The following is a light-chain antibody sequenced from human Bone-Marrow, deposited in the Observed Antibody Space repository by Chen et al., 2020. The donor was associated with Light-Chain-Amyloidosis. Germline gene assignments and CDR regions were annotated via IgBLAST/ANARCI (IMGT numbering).Light chain of an antibody. V-gene: IGKV4-1*01. CDR3: QQYFAPPLT. J-gene: IGKJ4*01. CDR1: QSIFYSSTNTNY. CDR2: WTS. Sequence: DIVMTQSPDSLAVSLGERAIINCKASQSIFYSSTNTNYLAWYQPKTGQPPKLLISWTSTRQSGVPARFRGSGSGTDFPLTISSLQAEDVAVYFCQQYFAPPLTFGGGTKVEIK.